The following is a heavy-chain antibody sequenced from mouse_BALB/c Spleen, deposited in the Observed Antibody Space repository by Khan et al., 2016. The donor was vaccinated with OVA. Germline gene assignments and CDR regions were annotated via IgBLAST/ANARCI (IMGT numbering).Heavy chain of an antibody. D-gene: IGHD2-14*01. V-gene: IGHV2-6-4*01. CDR2: IWGVGGT. CDR1: GFSLSRYN. CDR3: ARADYRYDGYYAMDY. Sequence: QVQLKQSGPGLVAPSQSLSITCTVSGFSLSRYNIHWVRQPPRKGLEWLGLIWGVGGTDYNSTLKIRLSISKDNSKSQVFLKMNSLQTDDTAMYYCARADYRYDGYYAMDYWGQGTSVTVSS. J-gene: IGHJ4*01.